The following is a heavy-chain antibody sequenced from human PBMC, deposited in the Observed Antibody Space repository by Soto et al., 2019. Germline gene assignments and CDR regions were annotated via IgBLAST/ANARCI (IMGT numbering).Heavy chain of an antibody. D-gene: IGHD2-2*01. Sequence: ASVKVSCKASGYTFTGYYMHWVRQAPGQGLEWVGWINPNSGGTNYAQKFQGRVTMTRDTSISTAYMELSRLRSDDTAVYYCAREGVLAVVVPAASAFDIWGQGTMVTVSS. CDR2: INPNSGGT. CDR3: AREGVLAVVVPAASAFDI. J-gene: IGHJ3*02. V-gene: IGHV1-2*02. CDR1: GYTFTGYY.